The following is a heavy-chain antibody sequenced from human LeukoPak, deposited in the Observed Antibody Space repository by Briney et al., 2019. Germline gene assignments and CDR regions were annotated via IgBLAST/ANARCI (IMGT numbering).Heavy chain of an antibody. V-gene: IGHV7-4-1*02. CDR3: AREGGLYSSSSSWGLFDY. D-gene: IGHD6-6*01. CDR2: INTNTGSP. CDR1: GYIFSIYA. Sequence: ASVKVSCKASGYIFSIYAMIWVRQAPGQGLELMGWINTNTGSPTYAQGFTGRFVFSLDTSVSTAYLQISSLKAEDTAVYYCAREGGLYSSSSSWGLFDYWGQGTLVTVSS. J-gene: IGHJ4*02.